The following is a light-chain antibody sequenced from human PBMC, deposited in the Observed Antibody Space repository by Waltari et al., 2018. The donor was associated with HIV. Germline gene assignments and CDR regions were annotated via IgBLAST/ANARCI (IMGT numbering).Light chain of an antibody. V-gene: IGLV1-40*01. CDR2: TNN. CDR3: QSLDNSLSGNVV. CDR1: SSNLGAGYA. Sequence: QSVLTQPPSVSGAPGQRVTISCTGSSSNLGAGYAVHWYQQLPGTAPKLLIYTNNYRPSWVPDRFSGSKSGSSASLAITGLQAEDEADYYCQSLDNSLSGNVVFGGGTKLTVL. J-gene: IGLJ2*01.